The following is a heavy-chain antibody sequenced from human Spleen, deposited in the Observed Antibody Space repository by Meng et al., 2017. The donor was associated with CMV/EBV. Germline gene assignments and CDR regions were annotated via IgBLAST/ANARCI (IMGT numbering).Heavy chain of an antibody. Sequence: QGRLGGSGGGWGQPGRSLRLSCAASGFTFSSYAMHWVRQAPGKGLEWVAVISYDGSNKYYADSVKGRFTISRDNSKNTLYLQMNSLRAEDTAVYYCARGYFDYWGQGTLVTVSS. CDR1: GFTFSSYA. V-gene: IGHV3-30-3*01. J-gene: IGHJ4*02. CDR2: ISYDGSNK. CDR3: ARGYFDY.